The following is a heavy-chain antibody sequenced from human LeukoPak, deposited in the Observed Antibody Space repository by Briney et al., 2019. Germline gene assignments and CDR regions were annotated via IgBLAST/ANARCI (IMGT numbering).Heavy chain of an antibody. CDR2: IYYSGRT. D-gene: IGHD2-2*01. V-gene: IGHV4-39*02. Sequence: SETLSLTCTVSGGFVSASSYYWGWIRQSPGKGLEWIGEIYYSGRTYYNPALKGRANILVDTSNNLFSLSLNFMTAADTAVYYCARRAHCSSTSCHYYYYYYMDVWGKGTTVTVSS. J-gene: IGHJ6*03. CDR1: GGFVSASSYY. CDR3: ARRAHCSSTSCHYYYYYYMDV.